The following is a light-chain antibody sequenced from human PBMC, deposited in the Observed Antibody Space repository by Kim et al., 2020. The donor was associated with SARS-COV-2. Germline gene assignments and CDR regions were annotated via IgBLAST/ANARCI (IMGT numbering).Light chain of an antibody. CDR1: NTNIGSNF. CDR3: AAWDDRLSSRV. Sequence: QSVLTQPPSASGTPGQWVTISCSGSNTNIGSNFFYCYQQLPGTAARPLIYRNNKRPSWVPDRVSASKFGTTASLASSARLSEDEADYYCAAWDDRLSSRVFGGGTKVTVL. V-gene: IGLV1-47*01. CDR2: RNN. J-gene: IGLJ2*01.